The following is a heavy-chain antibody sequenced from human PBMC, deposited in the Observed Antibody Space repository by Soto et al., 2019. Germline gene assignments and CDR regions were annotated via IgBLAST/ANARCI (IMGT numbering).Heavy chain of an antibody. CDR2: ISYDGSNK. CDR1: GVRFSSYG. J-gene: IGHJ4*02. Sequence: GGSLRISYEASGVRFSSYGMQWVRQAPGKGLEWVAVISYDGSNKYYADSVKDRFTISRDNSKKTLYLQMNSLRADDTAVYYCVAGQYFFDYCGQGTLVTVSS. V-gene: IGHV3-30*03. D-gene: IGHD6-19*01. CDR3: VAGQYFFDY.